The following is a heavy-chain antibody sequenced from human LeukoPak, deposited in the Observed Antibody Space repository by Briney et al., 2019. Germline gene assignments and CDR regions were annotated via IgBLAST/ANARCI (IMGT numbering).Heavy chain of an antibody. CDR3: ARDWLAGNPYHAFDL. V-gene: IGHV3-7*01. CDR1: GFFFSSYW. Sequence: GGSLRLSCAASGFFFSSYWMSWVRQAPGKGLECVADIKEDGSEEYYVDSVKGRFSISRDNAKNSLYLQMNSLRAEDTAVYYCARDWLAGNPYHAFDLWGKGTMVTVSS. D-gene: IGHD3-22*01. J-gene: IGHJ3*01. CDR2: IKEDGSEE.